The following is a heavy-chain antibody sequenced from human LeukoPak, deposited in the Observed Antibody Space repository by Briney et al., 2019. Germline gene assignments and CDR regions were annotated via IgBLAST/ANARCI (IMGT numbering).Heavy chain of an antibody. J-gene: IGHJ3*02. Sequence: GGSLRLSCAASGFTFDDYGMSWVRQAPGKGLEWVSSINWNGGSTGYADSVKGRFTISRDNAKNSLYLQMNSLRAEDMALYYCASSLGSQVGAFDIWGQGTMVTVSS. D-gene: IGHD2-2*01. CDR1: GFTFDDYG. CDR3: ASSLGSQVGAFDI. V-gene: IGHV3-20*04. CDR2: INWNGGST.